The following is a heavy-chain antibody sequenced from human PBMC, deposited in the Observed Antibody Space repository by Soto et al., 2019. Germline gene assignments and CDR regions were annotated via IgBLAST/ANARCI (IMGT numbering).Heavy chain of an antibody. J-gene: IGHJ4*02. CDR2: IYYSGST. CDR1: GGSISSSSYY. V-gene: IGHV4-39*01. D-gene: IGHD6-13*01. Sequence: SETLSLTCTVSGGSISSSSYYWGWIRQPPGKGLEWIGSIYYSGSTYYNPSLKSRVTISVDTSKNQFSLKLTSVTASDTAVYYCARPDSSSWAAPFGSWGQGTLVTVSS. CDR3: ARPDSSSWAAPFGS.